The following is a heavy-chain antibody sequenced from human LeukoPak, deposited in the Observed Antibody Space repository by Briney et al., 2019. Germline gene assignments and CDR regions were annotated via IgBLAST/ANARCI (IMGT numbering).Heavy chain of an antibody. CDR3: ARAGDSRYLFDY. CDR1: GDSVSSNSAA. V-gene: IGHV6-1*01. CDR2: TYYSSNWYH. Sequence: QTLSLTCAISGDSVSSNSAAWRWIRQSPSRGLEWLGRTYYSSNWYHEFAPSVKSRITINPNTSKNQFSLQLNSVTPEDTAVYYCARAGDSRYLFDYWGQGTLVTVSS. J-gene: IGHJ4*02. D-gene: IGHD5-12*01.